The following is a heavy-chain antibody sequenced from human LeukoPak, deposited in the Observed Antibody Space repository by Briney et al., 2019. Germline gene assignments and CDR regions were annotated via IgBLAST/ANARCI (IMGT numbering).Heavy chain of an antibody. CDR1: GGSISSGGYS. CDR3: ARERRDSSGYYFDY. D-gene: IGHD3-22*01. Sequence: SSQTLSLTCAVSGGSISSGGYSWSWIRQPPGKGLEWIGYVWHSGSTYYNASLKSRVTISIDRSKYQFSLKLSSVTAADTAVYYCARERRDSSGYYFDYWGQGTLVTVSS. CDR2: VWHSGST. V-gene: IGHV4-30-2*01. J-gene: IGHJ4*02.